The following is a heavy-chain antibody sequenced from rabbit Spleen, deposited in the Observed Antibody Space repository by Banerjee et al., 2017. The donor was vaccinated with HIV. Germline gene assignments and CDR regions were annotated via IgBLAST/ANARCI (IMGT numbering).Heavy chain of an antibody. Sequence: VESGGDLVKPGASLTLTCTASGVSFSFSNYMYWVRQAPGKGLEWIGCVDVGSSGFTYFANWAKGRFTISKTSSTTVTLKMTSLTAADTATYFCARDTATSFSSYGMDLWGPGTLVTVS. CDR1: GVSFSFSNY. CDR2: VDVGSSGFT. V-gene: IGHV1S40*01. CDR3: ARDTATSFSSYGMDL. J-gene: IGHJ6*01. D-gene: IGHD1-1*01.